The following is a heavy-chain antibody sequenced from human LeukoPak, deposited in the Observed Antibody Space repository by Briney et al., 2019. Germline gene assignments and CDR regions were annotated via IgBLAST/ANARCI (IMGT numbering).Heavy chain of an antibody. V-gene: IGHV4-39*01. D-gene: IGHD3/OR15-3a*01. CDR1: GGSIRSSSYY. J-gene: IGHJ4*02. CDR3: ARHRDYYFDY. Sequence: PSGTLSLTCTVSGGSIRSSSYYWGWIRQPPGKGLEWIGSIYYSGSTYYNPSLKSRVTISVDTSKNQFSLKLSSVTAADTAVYYCARHRDYYFDYWGQGTLVTVSS. CDR2: IYYSGST.